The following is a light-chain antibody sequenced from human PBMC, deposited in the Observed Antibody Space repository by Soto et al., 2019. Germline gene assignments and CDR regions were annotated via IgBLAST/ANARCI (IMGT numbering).Light chain of an antibody. CDR2: GAS. CDR3: QQSDNIPFT. CDR1: QSIGNY. J-gene: IGKJ2*01. V-gene: IGKV1-39*01. Sequence: DTQMNQSPSSLSASVGERVTITCRASQSIGNYLSWYAQKPGKAPKLLIYGASSLQSGVPSRFSGSGSGTYFTLTINNLQPEDFATYYCQQSDNIPFTFGQGTKLEI.